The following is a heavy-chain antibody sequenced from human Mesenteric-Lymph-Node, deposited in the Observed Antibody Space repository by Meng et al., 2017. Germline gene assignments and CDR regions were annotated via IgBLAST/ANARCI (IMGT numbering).Heavy chain of an antibody. Sequence: ASVKVSCKASGGTFSSYAISWVRQAPGQGLEWMGRINPNSGGTNYAQKFQGRVTMTRDTSISTAYMELSRLRSDDTAVYYCASGWLVPAALDYWGQGTLVTVSS. V-gene: IGHV1-2*06. CDR2: INPNSGGT. D-gene: IGHD2-2*01. J-gene: IGHJ4*02. CDR1: GGTFSSYA. CDR3: ASGWLVPAALDY.